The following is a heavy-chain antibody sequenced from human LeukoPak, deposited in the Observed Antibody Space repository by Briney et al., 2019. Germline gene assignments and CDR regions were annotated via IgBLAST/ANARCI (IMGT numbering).Heavy chain of an antibody. Sequence: GGFLRLSCAASGFSFSSYAMSWVRQAPGKGLEWVSAIGGSGGSTYYADSVKGRFTTSRDNSKSTLYLQMNSLRAEDTAVYYCAKFWGAAGTLNYGMDVWGQGTTVTVSS. CDR3: AKFWGAAGTLNYGMDV. CDR2: IGGSGGST. J-gene: IGHJ6*02. D-gene: IGHD6-13*01. V-gene: IGHV3-23*01. CDR1: GFSFSSYA.